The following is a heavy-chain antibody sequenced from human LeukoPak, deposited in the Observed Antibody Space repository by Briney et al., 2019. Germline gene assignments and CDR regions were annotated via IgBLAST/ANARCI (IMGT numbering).Heavy chain of an antibody. D-gene: IGHD2-2*01. Sequence: ASEKVSCKASGYPFTGYYLHWVRQAPGQGLEWMGWINPNSGFTNYAQKFQGRVTTTRDTSISTAYMELSRLRSDDTAVYYCARLADCSSSSCRSFDYWGQGTLVTVSS. J-gene: IGHJ4*02. CDR1: GYPFTGYY. CDR3: ARLADCSSSSCRSFDY. CDR2: INPNSGFT. V-gene: IGHV1-2*02.